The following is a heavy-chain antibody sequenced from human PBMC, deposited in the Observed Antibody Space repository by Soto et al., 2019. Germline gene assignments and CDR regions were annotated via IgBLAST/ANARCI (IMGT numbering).Heavy chain of an antibody. Sequence: GGSLRLSCIASGFSFSTYSMNCVRQAPGKGLEWVSSIRRSGDYTYYADSLKGRFTISRDNAKNSLSLQMISLRAEDTAVYYCAKSTSLGVRDVWGQGPTVTVSS. CDR3: AKSTSLGVRDV. CDR1: GFSFSTYS. D-gene: IGHD3-10*01. J-gene: IGHJ6*02. CDR2: IRRSGDYT. V-gene: IGHV3-21*01.